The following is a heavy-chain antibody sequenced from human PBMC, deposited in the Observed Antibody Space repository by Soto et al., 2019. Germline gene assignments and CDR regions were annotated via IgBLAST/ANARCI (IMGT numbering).Heavy chain of an antibody. D-gene: IGHD3-3*01. CDR3: AKVMVPPTDFWGGYPPLYYYYGMDV. Sequence: GGSLRLSCAASGFTFSSYAMSWVRQAPGKGLEWVSAISGSGGSTYYADSVKGRFTISRDNSKNTLYLQMNSLRAEDTAVYYCAKVMVPPTDFWGGYPPLYYYYGMDVWGQGTTVTVSS. CDR1: GFTFSSYA. J-gene: IGHJ6*02. V-gene: IGHV3-23*01. CDR2: ISGSGGST.